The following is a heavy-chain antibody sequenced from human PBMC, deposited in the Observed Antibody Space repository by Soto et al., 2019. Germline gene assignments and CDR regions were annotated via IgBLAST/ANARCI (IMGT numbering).Heavy chain of an antibody. CDR1: GFTFSDYG. Sequence: PGGTLRLSCAGSGFTFSDYGMHWVRQAPGKGLEWVAVISYEGSEENYADSVKGRFTISRDNSKNTLFLQMNSLRPDDTAPDYCAKVGGTGLYLSWFDTWGQGILVTVSS. D-gene: IGHD3-9*01. CDR3: AKVGGTGLYLSWFDT. V-gene: IGHV3-30*18. CDR2: ISYEGSEE. J-gene: IGHJ5*02.